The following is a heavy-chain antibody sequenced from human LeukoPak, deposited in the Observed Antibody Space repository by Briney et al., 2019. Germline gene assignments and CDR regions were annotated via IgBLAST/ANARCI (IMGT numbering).Heavy chain of an antibody. V-gene: IGHV1-2*02. CDR2: INPNSGGT. Sequence: GASVKVSCKASGYTFTRYYMHWVRQAPGQGLEWMGWINPNSGGTNYAQKFHGRVTITRDTSITTAYLALSSLRSDDTAVYYCASLQGAVNAFDIWAQGTRVPVSS. J-gene: IGHJ3*02. D-gene: IGHD4/OR15-4a*01. CDR3: ASLQGAVNAFDI. CDR1: GYTFTRYY.